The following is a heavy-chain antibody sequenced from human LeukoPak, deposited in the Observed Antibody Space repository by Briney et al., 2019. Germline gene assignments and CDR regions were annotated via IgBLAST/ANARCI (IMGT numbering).Heavy chain of an antibody. J-gene: IGHJ3*02. Sequence: GGSLRLSCAASGFTFSSYSSNWVRQAPGKGLEWVSHISSSSSTIYYGDSVKGRFTISRDNAKNSLYLQMNSLRDEDTAVYYCARERDSSSWYAFDIWGQGTMVTVSS. D-gene: IGHD6-13*01. V-gene: IGHV3-48*02. CDR2: ISSSSSTI. CDR1: GFTFSSYS. CDR3: ARERDSSSWYAFDI.